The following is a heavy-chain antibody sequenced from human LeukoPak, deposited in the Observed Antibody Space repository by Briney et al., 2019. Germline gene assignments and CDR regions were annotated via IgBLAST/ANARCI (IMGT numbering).Heavy chain of an antibody. J-gene: IGHJ4*02. CDR1: GGSISSSSYY. D-gene: IGHD2-2*01. CDR2: IYYSGST. Sequence: PSETLSLTCTVSGGSISSSSYYWGWIRQPPGKGLEWIGSIYYSGSTYHNPSLKSRVTISVDTSKNQFSLKLSSVTAADTAVYYCAGHRYCSSTSCLDYWGQGTLVTVSS. V-gene: IGHV4-39*01. CDR3: AGHRYCSSTSCLDY.